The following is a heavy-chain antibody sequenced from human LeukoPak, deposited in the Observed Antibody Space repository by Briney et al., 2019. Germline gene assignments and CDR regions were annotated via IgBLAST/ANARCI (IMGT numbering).Heavy chain of an antibody. J-gene: IGHJ5*02. CDR2: INPNSGGT. Sequence: ASVKVSCKASGYTFTGYYMHWVRPAPGQGLAWMGWINPNSGGTNYAQKFQGRVTMTRNTSISTAYMELSSLRSEDTAVYYCARTRPYYDSSSNWFDPWGQGTLVTVSS. CDR3: ARTRPYYDSSSNWFDP. V-gene: IGHV1-2*02. D-gene: IGHD3-22*01. CDR1: GYTFTGYY.